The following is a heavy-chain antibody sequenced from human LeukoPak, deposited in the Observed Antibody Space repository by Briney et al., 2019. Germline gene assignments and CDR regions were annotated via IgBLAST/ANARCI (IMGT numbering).Heavy chain of an antibody. J-gene: IGHJ4*02. CDR3: APWGAYDRGGYHDY. Sequence: AGGSLRLSCAASAFSFSIYSMNWVRQAPGKGLEWVSYISTSVSAIYYADSVKGRFTISRDNSKKSLYLQMNSLRDEDSAVYYCAPWGAYDRGGYHDYWGQGTLVTVSS. V-gene: IGHV3-48*02. D-gene: IGHD3-22*01. CDR2: ISTSVSAI. CDR1: AFSFSIYS.